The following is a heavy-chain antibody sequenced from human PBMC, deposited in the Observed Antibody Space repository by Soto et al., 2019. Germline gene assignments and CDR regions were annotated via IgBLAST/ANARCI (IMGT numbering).Heavy chain of an antibody. CDR2: IKQDGSEK. CDR1: GFTFSSYW. J-gene: IGHJ6*03. D-gene: IGHD3-9*01. CDR3: ARDRSTTYYDILTGYSYYYYMDV. V-gene: IGHV3-7*01. Sequence: GGSLRLSCAASGFTFSSYWMSWVRQAPGKGLEWVANIKQDGSEKYYVDSVKGRFTISRDNAKNSLYLQMNSLRAEDTAVYYCARDRSTTYYDILTGYSYYYYMDVWGKGTTVTVSS.